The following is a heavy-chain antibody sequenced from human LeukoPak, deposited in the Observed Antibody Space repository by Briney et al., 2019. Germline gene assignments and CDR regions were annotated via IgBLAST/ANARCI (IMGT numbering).Heavy chain of an antibody. V-gene: IGHV3-21*01. J-gene: IGHJ4*02. CDR2: ISSSSYI. Sequence: GGSLRLSCAASGFTFSSYSMNWVRQAPGKGLEWVSSISSSSYIYYADSVKGRFTISRDNAKNSLCLQMNSLRAEDTAVYYCARVQYYDFWSGYYSLRSFDYWGQGTLVTVSS. CDR3: ARVQYYDFWSGYYSLRSFDY. D-gene: IGHD3-3*01. CDR1: GFTFSSYS.